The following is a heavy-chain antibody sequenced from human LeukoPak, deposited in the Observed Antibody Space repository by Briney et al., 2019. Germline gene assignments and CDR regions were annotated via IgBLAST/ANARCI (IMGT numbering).Heavy chain of an antibody. CDR1: GGSISISSYY. V-gene: IGHV4-61*05. Sequence: SETLSLTCSVSGGSISISSYYWSWIRQPPGKGLELIGYIYYSGSTNYNPSLKSRVTISVDTSKNQFSLKLSSVTAADTAVYYCARVGDIVATIFRIGSWFDPWGQGTLVTVSS. J-gene: IGHJ5*02. D-gene: IGHD5-12*01. CDR3: ARVGDIVATIFRIGSWFDP. CDR2: IYYSGST.